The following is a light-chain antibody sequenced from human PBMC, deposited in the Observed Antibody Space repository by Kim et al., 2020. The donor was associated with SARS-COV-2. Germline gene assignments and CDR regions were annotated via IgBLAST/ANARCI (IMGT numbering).Light chain of an antibody. V-gene: IGKV1-39*01. CDR1: QGISSY. Sequence: DIQVTHSPSSLSASVGDRVTITCRTSQGISSYLNWYQQKPGKAPKFLISAASSLQSGVPSRFAASVSGTLFTLTISSLHPEDFATYYCQQTYTTPWTFGQGTKVDIK. CDR3: QQTYTTPWT. CDR2: AAS. J-gene: IGKJ1*01.